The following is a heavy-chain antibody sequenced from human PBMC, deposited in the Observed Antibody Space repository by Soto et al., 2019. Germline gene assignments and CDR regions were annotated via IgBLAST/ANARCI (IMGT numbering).Heavy chain of an antibody. CDR2: INTGSGNT. CDR3: AIDLLPRYSFSGFDP. Sequence: QVQLVQYGAEVQKPGASVKVSCKASGYTFTSYAVPWVRQAPGQRHEWLGWINTGSGNTKYSQNFQGRVTMTRDTPASTAYMELSSLRSEDTAVYYWAIDLLPRYSFSGFDPWGQGTLVTVSS. CDR1: GYTFTSYA. D-gene: IGHD6-13*01. J-gene: IGHJ5*02. V-gene: IGHV1-3*04.